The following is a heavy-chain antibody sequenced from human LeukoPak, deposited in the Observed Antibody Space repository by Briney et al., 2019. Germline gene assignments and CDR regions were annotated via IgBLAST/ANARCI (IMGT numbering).Heavy chain of an antibody. CDR2: ISIRSSTI. J-gene: IGHJ4*02. CDR1: GFTFSSYG. D-gene: IGHD5-18*01. V-gene: IGHV3-48*03. CDR3: ARERPSGYSYGFDY. Sequence: GGSLRLSCAASGFTFSSYGMNWVRQAPGKGLEWISYISIRSSTIYYADSVKGRFTISRDDAANSLYLQMNSLRVEDTALYYCARERPSGYSYGFDYWGQGTLVTVSS.